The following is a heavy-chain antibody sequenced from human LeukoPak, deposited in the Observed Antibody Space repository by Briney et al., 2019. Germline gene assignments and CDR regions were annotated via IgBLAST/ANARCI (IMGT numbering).Heavy chain of an antibody. CDR1: GGSISSYY. V-gene: IGHV4-59*01. CDR2: IYYSGST. J-gene: IGHJ4*02. CDR3: ARGADSSGYYSIFYFDY. D-gene: IGHD3-22*01. Sequence: PSETLSLTCSVSGGSISSYYWNWIRQPPGKGLEWIGYIYYSGSTNYNPSLKSRVTISVDTSKNQFSLKLSSVIAADTAVYYCARGADSSGYYSIFYFDYWGQGTLVTVSS.